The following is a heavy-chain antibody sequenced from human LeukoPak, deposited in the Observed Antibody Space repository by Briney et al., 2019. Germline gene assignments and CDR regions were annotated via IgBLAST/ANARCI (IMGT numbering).Heavy chain of an antibody. J-gene: IGHJ6*02. CDR1: GGTFSSYA. V-gene: IGHV1-69*13. D-gene: IGHD3-3*01. CDR2: IIPIFGTA. CDR3: ARTRDYDFWSGYYPPYYYYGMDV. Sequence: SVKVSCKASGGTFSSYAISWVRQAPGQGLEWMGGIIPIFGTANYAQKFQGRVTITADESTSTAYMELSSLRSEDTAVYYCARTRDYDFWSGYYPPYYYYGMDVWGQGTTVTVS.